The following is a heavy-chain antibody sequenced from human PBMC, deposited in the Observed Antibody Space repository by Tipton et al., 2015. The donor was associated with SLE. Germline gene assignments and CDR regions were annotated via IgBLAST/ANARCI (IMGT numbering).Heavy chain of an antibody. CDR3: ARGVDEAKTGID. Sequence: GLVKPSETLSLNCAVYGGSSSGYYWSWIRQPPGKGLEWIGEINHSGSTSYNSSLKSRVTISIDWSKNQFSLKMNYVTAADTAVYYCARGVDEAKTGIDWGQGTLVTVSS. V-gene: IGHV4-34*01. CDR1: GGSSSGYY. D-gene: IGHD5-18*01. CDR2: INHSGST. J-gene: IGHJ4*02.